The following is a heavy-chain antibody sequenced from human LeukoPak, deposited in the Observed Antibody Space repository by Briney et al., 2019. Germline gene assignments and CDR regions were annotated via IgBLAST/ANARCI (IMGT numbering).Heavy chain of an antibody. V-gene: IGHV4-59*01. CDR2: IYYSGST. CDR3: ARDPGYYDSSGP. Sequence: SETLSLTCTVSGGSISSYYWSWIRQPPGKGLEWIGYIYYSGSTNYNPSLKSRVTISVDTSKNQFSLKLSSVTAADTAVYYCARDPGYYDSSGPWGQGTLVTVSS. CDR1: GGSISSYY. J-gene: IGHJ5*02. D-gene: IGHD3-22*01.